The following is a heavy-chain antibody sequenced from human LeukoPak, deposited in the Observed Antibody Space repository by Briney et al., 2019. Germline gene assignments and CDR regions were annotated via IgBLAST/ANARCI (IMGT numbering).Heavy chain of an antibody. J-gene: IGHJ5*02. V-gene: IGHV4-34*01. CDR1: GGSFSGYY. CDR2: INHSGST. D-gene: IGHD5-18*01. CDR3: ASYTAMDMNWFDP. Sequence: SETLSLTCAVYGGSFSGYYWSWIRQPPGKGLEWIGEINHSGSTNYNPSLKSRVTISVDTSKNQFSLKLSSVTAADTAVYYCASYTAMDMNWFDPWGQGTLVTVSS.